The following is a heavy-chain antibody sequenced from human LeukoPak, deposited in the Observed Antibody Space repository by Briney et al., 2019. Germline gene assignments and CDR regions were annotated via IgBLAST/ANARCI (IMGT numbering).Heavy chain of an antibody. CDR3: ASDFWSGYYTADY. V-gene: IGHV3-21*01. J-gene: IGHJ4*02. D-gene: IGHD3-3*01. CDR2: ISSSSSSYI. Sequence: GGSLRLSCAASGFTFSSYSMNWVRQAPGKGLEGVSSISSSSSSYIYYADSVKGRFTISRDNAKNPLYLQMNSLRAEDTAVYYCASDFWSGYYTADYWGQGTLVTVSS. CDR1: GFTFSSYS.